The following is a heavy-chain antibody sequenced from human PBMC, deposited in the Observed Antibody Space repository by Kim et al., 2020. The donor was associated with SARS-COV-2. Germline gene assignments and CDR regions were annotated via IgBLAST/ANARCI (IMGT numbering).Heavy chain of an antibody. CDR3: AKQTTVTTLFDY. CDR2: FSGSGGST. D-gene: IGHD4-17*01. V-gene: IGHV3-23*01. CDR1: GFTFSSYA. Sequence: GGSLRLSCAASGFTFSSYAMSWVRQAPGKGLEWVSAFSGSGGSTYYADSVKGRFTISRGNSKNTLYLQMNSLRAEDTAVYYCAKQTTVTTLFDYWGQGTLVTVSS. J-gene: IGHJ4*02.